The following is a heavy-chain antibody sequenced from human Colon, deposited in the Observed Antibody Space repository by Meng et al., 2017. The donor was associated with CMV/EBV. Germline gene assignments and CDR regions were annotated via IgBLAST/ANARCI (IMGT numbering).Heavy chain of an antibody. CDR2: INGDGSIT. V-gene: IGHV3-74*01. D-gene: IGHD2/OR15-2a*01. CDR1: GFILRNFW. CDR3: ARGAPPSACNL. J-gene: IGHJ4*02. Sequence: GGSLRLSWPASGFILRNFWMHWVRQAPGKGLEWVSHINGDGSITGYADSVKGRFTISRDNAKVYLQLNSLGAEDTAVYHCARGAPPSACNLWGQGKLVTVSS.